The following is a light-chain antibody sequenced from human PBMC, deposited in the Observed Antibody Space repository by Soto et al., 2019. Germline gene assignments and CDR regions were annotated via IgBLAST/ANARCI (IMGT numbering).Light chain of an antibody. Sequence: DIQMTQSPSSLSASVGDRVTITCHASQDISNYLNWYQQKPGKAPKLLIYDASNLETGVPSRFSRSGSGTDFTFNISSLQPEDIATYYCQQYDNLPPLTFGGGTKVEIK. CDR2: DAS. V-gene: IGKV1-33*01. CDR1: QDISNY. CDR3: QQYDNLPPLT. J-gene: IGKJ4*01.